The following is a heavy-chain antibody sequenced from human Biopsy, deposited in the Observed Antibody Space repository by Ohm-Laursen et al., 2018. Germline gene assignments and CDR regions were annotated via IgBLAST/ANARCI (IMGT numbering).Heavy chain of an antibody. J-gene: IGHJ6*02. CDR3: ARSYGDYWGDYYYGLDV. V-gene: IGHV3-30*03. CDR2: ISYDGSNK. D-gene: IGHD4-17*01. Sequence: SLRLSCAASGFTFRDHGMLWVRQAPGKGLEWVSLISYDGSNKYYAESMRGRFTISRDNSKNTLFLQMNSLRAEDTAVYYCARSYGDYWGDYYYGLDVWGQGATVTVSS. CDR1: GFTFRDHG.